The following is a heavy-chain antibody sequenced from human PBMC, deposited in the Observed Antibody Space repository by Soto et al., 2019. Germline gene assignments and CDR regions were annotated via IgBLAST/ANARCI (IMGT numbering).Heavy chain of an antibody. J-gene: IGHJ4*02. CDR3: ARGRYGDY. CDR2: ISAHNGNT. Sequence: QVHLVQSGAEWKNPGASGKVSCKGSGNAFTTYVTTWVRQAPGQGLEGMGWISAHNGNTNYAQKLQGRVTVTRDTSTSTAYMELRSLRSDDTAVYYCARGRYGDYWGQGALVTVSS. V-gene: IGHV1-18*01. CDR1: GNAFTTYV. D-gene: IGHD1-1*01.